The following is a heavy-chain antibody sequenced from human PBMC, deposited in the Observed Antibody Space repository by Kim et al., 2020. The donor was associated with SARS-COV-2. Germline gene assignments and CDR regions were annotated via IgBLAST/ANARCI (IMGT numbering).Heavy chain of an antibody. V-gene: IGHV3-23*01. CDR3: AKVGIGYYYDSSGLPDY. Sequence: GGSLRLSCAASGFTFSSYAMSWVRQAPGKGLEWVSAISGSGGSTYYADSVKGRFTISRDNSKNTLYLQMNSLRAEDTAVYYCAKVGIGYYYDSSGLPDYWGQGALVTVCS. J-gene: IGHJ4*02. D-gene: IGHD3-22*01. CDR1: GFTFSSYA. CDR2: ISGSGGST.